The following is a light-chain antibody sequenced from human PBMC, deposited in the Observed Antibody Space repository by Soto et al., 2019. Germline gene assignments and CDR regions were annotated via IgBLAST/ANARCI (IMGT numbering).Light chain of an antibody. J-gene: IGKJ1*01. V-gene: IGKV3-15*01. CDR2: GAS. CDR3: QQYNNWPPWT. Sequence: EIVMTQSPATLSVSPGERATLSCRASQSVSNNLAWYQQKAGQAPRLLIYGASTRATGIPARFSGSGSWTEFTLTISSLQSEDFAVYYCQQYNNWPPWTFGQGTKVEIK. CDR1: QSVSNN.